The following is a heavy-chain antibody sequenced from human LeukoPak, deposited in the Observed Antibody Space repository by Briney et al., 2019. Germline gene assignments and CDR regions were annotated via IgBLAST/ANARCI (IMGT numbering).Heavy chain of an antibody. CDR1: GLPIGDFA. J-gene: IGHJ4*02. Sequence: GGSLRLSCVASGLPIGDFAMHWVRQAPGQGLEWVSLISGGGVSTFFTDSVKGRFSISRDNSKNSLFLEMSSLRTEDTAMYYCARESGKFDYRGQGTLVAVSS. CDR2: ISGGGVST. V-gene: IGHV3-43*02. CDR3: ARESGKFDY.